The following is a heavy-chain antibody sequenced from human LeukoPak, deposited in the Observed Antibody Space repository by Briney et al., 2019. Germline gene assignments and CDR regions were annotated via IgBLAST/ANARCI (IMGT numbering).Heavy chain of an antibody. V-gene: IGHV4-39*01. J-gene: IGHJ1*01. Sequence: SETLSLTCTVSGGSISSSSYYWGWIRQPPGKGLEWIGSIYYSGSTYYNPSLKSRVTISVDTSKNQFSLKLSSVTAADTAVYYCARRGAPDVRARYFQHWGQGTLVTVSS. CDR3: ARRGAPDVRARYFQH. CDR2: IYYSGST. D-gene: IGHD2-8*01. CDR1: GGSISSSSYY.